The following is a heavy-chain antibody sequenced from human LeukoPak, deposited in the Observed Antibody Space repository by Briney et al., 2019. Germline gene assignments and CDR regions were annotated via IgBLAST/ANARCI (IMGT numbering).Heavy chain of an antibody. CDR1: GFTFRSYA. D-gene: IGHD6-6*01. J-gene: IGHJ4*02. Sequence: PGGSLRLSCAASGFTFRSYAMSWVRQAPAKGREWVSFITGSSSYIYYTASVKGRFIIARGNAKNSLFVQMNSLRGEDTAVFYCASGFSSSAYFDYWGQGALVTVSS. CDR2: ITGSSSYI. CDR3: ASGFSSSAYFDY. V-gene: IGHV3-21*01.